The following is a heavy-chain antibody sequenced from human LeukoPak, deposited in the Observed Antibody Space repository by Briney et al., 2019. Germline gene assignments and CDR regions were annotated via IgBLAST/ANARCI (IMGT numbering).Heavy chain of an antibody. CDR1: GGSISSYY. V-gene: IGHV4-4*09. D-gene: IGHD6-6*01. CDR3: ARTSSSSPFYYYYMDV. Sequence: SETLSLTCTVSGGSISSYYWSWIRQPPGEGLEWIGYIYTSGSTNYNPSLKSRVTISVDTPKNQFSLKLSSVTAADTAVYYCARTSSSSPFYYYYMDVWDKGTTVTVSS. CDR2: IYTSGST. J-gene: IGHJ6*03.